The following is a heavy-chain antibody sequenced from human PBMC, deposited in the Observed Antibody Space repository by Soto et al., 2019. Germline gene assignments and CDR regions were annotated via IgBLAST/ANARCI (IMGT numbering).Heavy chain of an antibody. Sequence: SETLSLTCAVSGYSISSGYYWGWIRQPPGKGLEWIGSIYHSGSTYYNPSLKSRVTISVDTSKNQFSLRLSSVTAADTAVYYCAKKGYYYDSSGYYYYFDYWGQGTLVTVSS. CDR3: AKKGYYYDSSGYYYYFDY. J-gene: IGHJ4*02. CDR2: IYHSGST. CDR1: GYSISSGYY. D-gene: IGHD3-22*01. V-gene: IGHV4-38-2*01.